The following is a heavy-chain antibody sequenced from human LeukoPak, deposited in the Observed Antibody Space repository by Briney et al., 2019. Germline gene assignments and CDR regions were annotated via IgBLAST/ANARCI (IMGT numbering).Heavy chain of an antibody. J-gene: IGHJ4*02. Sequence: ASVKVSCKASGYTFTGYCMHWVRQAPGQGLEWMGWINPNSGGTNYAQKFQGRVTMTRDTSISTAYMELSRLRSDDTAVYYCARVISSGPKFGYWGQGTLVTVSS. D-gene: IGHD3-22*01. V-gene: IGHV1-2*02. CDR1: GYTFTGYC. CDR2: INPNSGGT. CDR3: ARVISSGPKFGY.